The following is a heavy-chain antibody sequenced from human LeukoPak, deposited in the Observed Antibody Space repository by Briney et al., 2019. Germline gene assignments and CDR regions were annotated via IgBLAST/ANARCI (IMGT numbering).Heavy chain of an antibody. V-gene: IGHV3-30*02. CDR1: GFTFSTYA. CDR3: AKGKFTSGGLDY. CDR2: ILYDGNNK. J-gene: IGHJ4*02. Sequence: GGSLRLSCAASGFTFSTYAMHWVRQAPGKGLEWVASILYDGNNKYGADSVKDRFTISRDNSKNTLYLQMNSLRPEDTAVFYCAKGKFTSGGLDYWGQGTLVTVSS. D-gene: IGHD6-19*01.